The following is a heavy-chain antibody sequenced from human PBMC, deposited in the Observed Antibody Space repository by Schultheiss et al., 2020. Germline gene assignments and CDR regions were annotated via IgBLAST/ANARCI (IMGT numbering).Heavy chain of an antibody. V-gene: IGHV4-39*01. CDR2: IYYSGST. CDR1: GGSISSSSYY. D-gene: IGHD2-2*01. CDR3: ARQRYCSSTSCYRYSGSYYRNYFDY. Sequence: SETLSLTCTVSGGSISSSSYYWGWIRQPPGKGLEWIGSIYYSGSTYYNPSLKSRVTISVDTSKNQFSLKLSSVTAADTAVYYCARQRYCSSTSCYRYSGSYYRNYFDYWGQGTLVTVSS. J-gene: IGHJ4*02.